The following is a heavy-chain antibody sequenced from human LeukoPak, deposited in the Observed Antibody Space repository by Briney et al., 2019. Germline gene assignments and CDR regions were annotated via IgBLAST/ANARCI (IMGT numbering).Heavy chain of an antibody. D-gene: IGHD5-18*01. CDR2: IKKDGSDK. CDR1: GFTFSSYW. Sequence: GGSLRLSCAASGFTFSSYWMSWVRQAPGKGREWVANIKKDGSDKYYVDSLKGRFTISRDNAKNSLYLQMNSLRAEDTAVYYCVRDKGPYGYSYGFDHWGQGTLVTVSS. CDR3: VRDKGPYGYSYGFDH. V-gene: IGHV3-7*01. J-gene: IGHJ4*02.